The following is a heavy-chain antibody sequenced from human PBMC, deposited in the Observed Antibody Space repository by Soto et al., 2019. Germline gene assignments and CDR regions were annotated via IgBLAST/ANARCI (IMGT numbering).Heavy chain of an antibody. D-gene: IGHD6-19*01. CDR2: IYYSGSI. Sequence: SETLSLTCSVSGDSISSSSYYWGWIRQPPGKGLEWIGSIYYSGSIYYNPSLKSRVTISVDTSKNQFSLKLSSVTAAETAVYYCARQSSGWYNWFDPWGQGTLVTVSS. J-gene: IGHJ5*02. CDR3: ARQSSGWYNWFDP. CDR1: GDSISSSSYY. V-gene: IGHV4-39*01.